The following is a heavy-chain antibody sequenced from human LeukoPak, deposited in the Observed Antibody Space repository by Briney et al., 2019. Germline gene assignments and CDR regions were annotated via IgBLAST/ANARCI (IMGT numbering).Heavy chain of an antibody. CDR2: IIIYNGNT. CDR3: ARNIYCSSTSCMLDP. V-gene: IGHV1-18*01. CDR1: GYTFTSYG. D-gene: IGHD2-2*01. Sequence: ASVKVSCKTSGYTFTSYGISWVRQAPGQGLEWMGWIIIYNGNTNYAQKLQGRVTMTTDTSTSTAYMELRSLRSDDTAMYYCARNIYCSSTSCMLDPWGQGTLVTVSS. J-gene: IGHJ5*02.